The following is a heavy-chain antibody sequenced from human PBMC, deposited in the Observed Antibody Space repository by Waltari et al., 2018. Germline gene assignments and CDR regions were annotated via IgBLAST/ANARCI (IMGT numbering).Heavy chain of an antibody. J-gene: IGHJ4*02. V-gene: IGHV1-8*02. CDR2: MNPNQCKR. CDR1: GYTFTSYD. D-gene: IGHD1-26*01. CDR3: ARGRARRSYYFDY. Sequence: QVQLVQSGAEVKKPGASVKVSCKASGYTFTSYDINWVRQATGQGLEWMGWMNPNQCKRGYAQKCQGIVTMTRNTSISTAYMERSSLRSEDTAVYYCARGRARRSYYFDYWGQGTLVTVSS.